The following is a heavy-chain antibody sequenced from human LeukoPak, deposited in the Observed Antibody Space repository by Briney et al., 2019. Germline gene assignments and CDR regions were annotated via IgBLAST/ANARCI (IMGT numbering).Heavy chain of an antibody. J-gene: IGHJ4*02. Sequence: GGSLRLSCAASGFTFSSYWMSWVRQAPGKGLQWVANIKQDGSEKYYVDSVKGRFTISRDNAKNSPYLQMNSLRADDTAVYCCARDADVVVPAAIPKIFDYWGQGTLVTVSS. CDR1: GFTFSSYW. CDR2: IKQDGSEK. D-gene: IGHD2-2*02. CDR3: ARDADVVVPAAIPKIFDY. V-gene: IGHV3-7*01.